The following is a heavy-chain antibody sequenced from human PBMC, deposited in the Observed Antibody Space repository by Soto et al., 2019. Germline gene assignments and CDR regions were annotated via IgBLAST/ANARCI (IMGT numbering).Heavy chain of an antibody. CDR3: AREGGSSGWYDY. Sequence: SETLSLTCTVSGGSISSYYWSWIRQTPGKGLGWIGYIYYSGSTNYNPSLKSRVTISVDTSKNQFSLKLSSVTAADTAVYYCAREGGSSGWYDYWGQGTLVTVSS. CDR2: IYYSGST. CDR1: GGSISSYY. V-gene: IGHV4-59*01. J-gene: IGHJ4*02. D-gene: IGHD6-19*01.